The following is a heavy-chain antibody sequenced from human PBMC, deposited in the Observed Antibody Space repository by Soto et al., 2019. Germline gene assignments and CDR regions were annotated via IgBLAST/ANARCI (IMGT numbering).Heavy chain of an antibody. D-gene: IGHD6-19*01. J-gene: IGHJ3*02. Sequence: ASVKVSCKASGYTFTGYYMHWVRQAPGQGLEWMGWINPNSGGTNYAQKFQGWVTMTRDTSISTAYMELSRLRSDDTAVYYCARSQGANSSGWQDHDAFDIWGQGTMVTVS. V-gene: IGHV1-2*04. CDR1: GYTFTGYY. CDR3: ARSQGANSSGWQDHDAFDI. CDR2: INPNSGGT.